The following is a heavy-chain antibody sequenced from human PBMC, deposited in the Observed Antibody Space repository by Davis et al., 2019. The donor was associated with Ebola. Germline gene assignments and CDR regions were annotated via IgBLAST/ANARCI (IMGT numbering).Heavy chain of an antibody. CDR1: GFTFTSYS. D-gene: IGHD3-10*02. CDR2: INTRGDAR. CDR3: VRDYLFAFDS. Sequence: GESLKISCVTSGFTFTSYSFNWIRQTPGKGLEWIAHINTRGDARVYADSVRGRFTISRDDAANSLSLQMGSLKHEDTAVYYCVRDYLFAFDSWGQGTPVTVSS. J-gene: IGHJ4*02. V-gene: IGHV3-48*02.